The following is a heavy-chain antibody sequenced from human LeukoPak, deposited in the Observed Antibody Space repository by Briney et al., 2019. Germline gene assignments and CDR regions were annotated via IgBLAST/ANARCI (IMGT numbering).Heavy chain of an antibody. Sequence: AGGSLRLSCAASGFTVSSNYMSWVRQAPGKGLEWVSVIYSGGSTYYADSVKGRFTISRDNSKNTLYLQMNSLRAEDTAVYYCARGVVIKFSKAFDIWGQGTMVTVSS. CDR1: GFTVSSNY. CDR2: IYSGGST. V-gene: IGHV3-53*01. J-gene: IGHJ3*02. D-gene: IGHD3-3*01. CDR3: ARGVVIKFSKAFDI.